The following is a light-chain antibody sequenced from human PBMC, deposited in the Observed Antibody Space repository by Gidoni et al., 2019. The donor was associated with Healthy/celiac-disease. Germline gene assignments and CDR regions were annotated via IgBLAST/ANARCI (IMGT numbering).Light chain of an antibody. CDR2: EVT. V-gene: IGLV2-14*01. CDR1: SSDVGGYNY. J-gene: IGLJ1*01. CDR3: NSYTSRTTYV. Sequence: QSALTQPASVSGSPGQSITISCTGTSSDVGGYNYVSWYQHHPCKAPKLMIYEVTNRPSGVSNRFSGSKSGNTASLTISGLQAEDEADYYCNSYTSRTTYVFGTGTKVTVL.